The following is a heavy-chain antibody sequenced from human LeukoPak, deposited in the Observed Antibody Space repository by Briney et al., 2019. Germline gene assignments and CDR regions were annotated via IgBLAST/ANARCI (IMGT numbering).Heavy chain of an antibody. CDR3: AIYMTTVTKVGGNWFDP. CDR1: GFAFSDSF. J-gene: IGHJ5*02. D-gene: IGHD4-17*01. V-gene: IGHV4-30-4*08. CDR2: IYYSGST. Sequence: LRLSCAASGFAFSDSFMNWVRQPPGKGLEWIGFIYYSGSTYYTPSLKSRVSISVDTSKNHFSLKLNSVTAADTAVYYCAIYMTTVTKVGGNWFDPWGQGTLVTVSS.